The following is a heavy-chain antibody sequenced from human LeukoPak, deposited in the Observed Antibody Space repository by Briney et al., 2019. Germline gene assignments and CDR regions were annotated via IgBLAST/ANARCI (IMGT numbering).Heavy chain of an antibody. CDR3: ARDLLDDFWSGVFDP. D-gene: IGHD3-3*01. J-gene: IGHJ5*02. CDR1: GYTFTGYY. V-gene: IGHV1-2*02. Sequence: ASVKVSCKASGYTFTGYYMHWVRQAPGQGLEWMGWINPNSGGTNYAQKFQGRVTMTRDTSISTAYMELSRLRSDDTAVYYCARDLLDDFWSGVFDPWGQGTLVTVSS. CDR2: INPNSGGT.